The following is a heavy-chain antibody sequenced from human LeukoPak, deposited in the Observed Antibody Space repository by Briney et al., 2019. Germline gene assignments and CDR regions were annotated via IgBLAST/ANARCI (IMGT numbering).Heavy chain of an antibody. J-gene: IGHJ4*02. V-gene: IGHV3-30*02. CDR1: GFTFSSYG. Sequence: GGSLRLSCAASGFTFSSYGMHWVRQAPGKGREWVAFIWYDGSNKYYTDSVKGRFTISRDNSKNTVYLQMNSLRAEDTAVYYCAKVLAVTSYGAKSIFDHWGQGTLVTVSS. D-gene: IGHD4-23*01. CDR2: IWYDGSNK. CDR3: AKVLAVTSYGAKSIFDH.